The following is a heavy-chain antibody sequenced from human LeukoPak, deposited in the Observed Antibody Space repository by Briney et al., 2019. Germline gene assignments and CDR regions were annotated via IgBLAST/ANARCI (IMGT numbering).Heavy chain of an antibody. D-gene: IGHD3-10*01. Sequence: SETLSLTCTVSGGSISSYYWSWIRQPPGKGLEWIGYIYSSGSTNSNPSLKSRVTISVDTSKNQFSLKLSSVTAADTAVYYCARGDYMTMVRGAPRYYYGMDVWGQGTTVTVSS. CDR1: GGSISSYY. CDR3: ARGDYMTMVRGAPRYYYGMDV. V-gene: IGHV4-59*12. CDR2: IYSSGST. J-gene: IGHJ6*02.